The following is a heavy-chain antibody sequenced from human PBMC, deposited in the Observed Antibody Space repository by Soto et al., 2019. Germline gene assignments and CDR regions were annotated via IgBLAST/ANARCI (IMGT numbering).Heavy chain of an antibody. Sequence: SQTHSLTCAVSGDSVSSNSAAWNWIRQSPSRGLEWLGRTYYRSKWYNDYAVSVKSRITINPDTSKNQFSLQLNSVTPEDTAVYYCARDGPRPPNYCHCGLEVWGQGTTVNVAS. J-gene: IGHJ6*01. CDR1: GDSVSSNSAA. CDR2: TYYRSKWYN. V-gene: IGHV6-1*01. CDR3: ARDGPRPPNYCHCGLEV.